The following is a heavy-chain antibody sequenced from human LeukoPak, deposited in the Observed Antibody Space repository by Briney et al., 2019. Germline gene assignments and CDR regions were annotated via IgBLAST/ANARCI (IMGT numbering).Heavy chain of an antibody. CDR2: ISWDGYDT. V-gene: IGHV3-43D*03. CDR1: GFTFNDYG. CDR3: AKDTAAGGTNNDDYYFYMDV. D-gene: IGHD6-13*01. J-gene: IGHJ6*03. Sequence: GGSLRLSCAASGFTFNDYGMHWVRQAPGKGLEWVSLISWDGYDTYYADSVKGRFAISRDSSKNSLYLQMNSLRPEDTALYYCAKDTAAGGTNNDDYYFYMDVWGKGTTVTVSS.